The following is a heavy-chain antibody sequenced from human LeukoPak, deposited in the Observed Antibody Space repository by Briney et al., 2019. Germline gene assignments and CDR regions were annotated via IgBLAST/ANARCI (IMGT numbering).Heavy chain of an antibody. D-gene: IGHD5-24*01. V-gene: IGHV1-69*05. Sequence: ASVKVSCKASGGTFSSYAISWVRQAPGQGLEWMGRIIPIFGTANYARKFQGRVTITTDESTNTAYMELSSLRSEDTAVYYCARARDGYNSWNFDYWGQGTLVTVSS. J-gene: IGHJ4*02. CDR3: ARARDGYNSWNFDY. CDR1: GGTFSSYA. CDR2: IIPIFGTA.